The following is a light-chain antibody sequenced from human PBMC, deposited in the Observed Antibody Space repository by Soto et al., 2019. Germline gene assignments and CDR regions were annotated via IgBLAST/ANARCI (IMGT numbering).Light chain of an antibody. V-gene: IGKV1-5*01. CDR3: QQYNSYWGT. CDR2: DAA. Sequence: DIPMTQSPSTLSASVGDRVTITCRASQSISSWLAWYQQKPGKAPKLLIYDAASLESGVPSRFSGSGSGTEFTLTISSLQPDDFATYYCQQYNSYWGTFGPGTKVDIK. CDR1: QSISSW. J-gene: IGKJ3*01.